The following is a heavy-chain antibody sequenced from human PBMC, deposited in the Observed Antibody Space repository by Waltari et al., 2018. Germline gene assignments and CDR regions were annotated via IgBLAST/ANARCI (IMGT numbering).Heavy chain of an antibody. Sequence: QVQLVESGGGVVQPGRSLRLSCAASGFTFSSNTLHWVRQAPGKGLEWVAVRSYVGGDIYYADSVKGRFTISRDNSKNMLYLQMNSLRAEDTAVYHCARGTNYYDSSGRWYLDYWVQGTLVTVSS. V-gene: IGHV3-30*04. CDR2: RSYVGGDI. J-gene: IGHJ4*02. CDR3: ARGTNYYDSSGRWYLDY. CDR1: GFTFSSNT. D-gene: IGHD3-22*01.